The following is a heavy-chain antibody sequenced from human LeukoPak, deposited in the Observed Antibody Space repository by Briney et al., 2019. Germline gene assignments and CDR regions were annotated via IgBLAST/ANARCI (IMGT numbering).Heavy chain of an antibody. CDR3: ARVEGYTYYFDY. CDR1: GYTFTSYY. CDR2: INPSGGST. J-gene: IGHJ4*02. D-gene: IGHD1-1*01. V-gene: IGHV1-46*01. Sequence: ASVTVSCTASGYTFTSYYMHWVRQAPGQGLEWMGIINPSGGSTSYAQKFQGRVTMTRDTSTSTVYMELSSLRSEDTAVYYCARVEGYTYYFDYWGQGTLVTVSS.